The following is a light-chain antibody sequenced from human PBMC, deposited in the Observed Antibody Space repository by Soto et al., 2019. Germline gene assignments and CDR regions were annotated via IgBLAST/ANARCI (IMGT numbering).Light chain of an antibody. Sequence: QSALTQPPSASGTPGQRVTISCSGSSSNIGSNTVNWYQQLPGTAPKLLIYSNNQRPSGVPDRFSGSKSGTSASLAISGLQSEDEADYYCAAWDDSLFHVVFGGGTKLTVL. CDR2: SNN. V-gene: IGLV1-44*01. J-gene: IGLJ2*01. CDR1: SSNIGSNT. CDR3: AAWDDSLFHVV.